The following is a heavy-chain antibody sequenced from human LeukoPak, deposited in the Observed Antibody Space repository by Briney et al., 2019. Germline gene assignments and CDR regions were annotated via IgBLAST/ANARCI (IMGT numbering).Heavy chain of an antibody. J-gene: IGHJ4*02. V-gene: IGHV3-21*01. Sequence: GGSLRLSCAASGFTVSSNYMSWVRQAPGKGLEWVSCISSRSSYIYYADSVKGRFTISRDNAKNSLYLQVSSLRAEDTAVYYCARGSRYDSSGYYPYYFDYWGQGALVTVSS. CDR1: GFTVSSNY. CDR3: ARGSRYDSSGYYPYYFDY. CDR2: ISSRSSYI. D-gene: IGHD3-22*01.